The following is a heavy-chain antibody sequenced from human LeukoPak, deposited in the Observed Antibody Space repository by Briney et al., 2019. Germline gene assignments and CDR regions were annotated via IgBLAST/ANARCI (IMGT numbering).Heavy chain of an antibody. CDR3: ARVRRLGYFDY. J-gene: IGHJ4*02. V-gene: IGHV3-7*01. D-gene: IGHD4-17*01. Sequence: GGSLRLSCAASGFTFSSYWMSWVRQAPGKGLDWVANIKQDGSEKYYVDSVKGRFTISRDNAKNSLYLQMNSLRAEDTAVYYCARVRRLGYFDYWGQGTLVTVSS. CDR2: IKQDGSEK. CDR1: GFTFSSYW.